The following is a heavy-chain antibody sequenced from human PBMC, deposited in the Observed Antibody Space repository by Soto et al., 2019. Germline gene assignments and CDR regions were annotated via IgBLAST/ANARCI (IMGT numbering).Heavy chain of an antibody. D-gene: IGHD3-3*01. CDR2: IDTSGST. Sequence: SDTLSLTCTVSGGSISNYYCNWIRQPAGKGLEWIGRIDTSGSTNYNPSLKSRVTMSVDTSKQEFSLKLSSVTAADTALYYCARGGQDFWSGPFDYWGRGALVTVSS. V-gene: IGHV4-4*07. J-gene: IGHJ4*02. CDR1: GGSISNYY. CDR3: ARGGQDFWSGPFDY.